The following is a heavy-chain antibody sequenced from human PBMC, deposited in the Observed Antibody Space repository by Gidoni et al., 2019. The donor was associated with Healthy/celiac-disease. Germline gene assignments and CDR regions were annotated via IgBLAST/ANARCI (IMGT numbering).Heavy chain of an antibody. Sequence: QVQLQESGPGLVEPSQTLSLTCTVSGGSISSGGYYWSWLRQHPVKGLEWIGYSYYSGSTYYNPSLKSRVIISVDTSKNQFARKLSSGTAADTAGYDCARGEGTLMDVWGQGTTVTVSS. CDR2: SYYSGST. J-gene: IGHJ6*02. CDR3: ARGEGTLMDV. V-gene: IGHV4-31*03. D-gene: IGHD3-10*01. CDR1: GGSISSGGYY.